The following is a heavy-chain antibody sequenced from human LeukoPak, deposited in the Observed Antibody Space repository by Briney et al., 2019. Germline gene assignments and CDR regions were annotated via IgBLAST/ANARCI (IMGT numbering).Heavy chain of an antibody. CDR1: GFTFSSYE. V-gene: IGHV3-23*01. D-gene: IGHD3-22*01. CDR3: AKDTPDSSAYYLEN. CDR2: IGGSVGRT. Sequence: QTGGSLRLSCAASGFTFSSYEMNWVRQAPGKGLEWVSSIGGSVGRTYYADSVKGRFTISRDNSKNTLYLQMNSLRAEDTAVYYCAKDTPDSSAYYLENWGQGTLVTVSS. J-gene: IGHJ4*02.